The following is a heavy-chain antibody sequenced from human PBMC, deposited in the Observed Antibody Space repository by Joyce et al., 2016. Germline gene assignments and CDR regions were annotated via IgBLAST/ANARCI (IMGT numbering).Heavy chain of an antibody. CDR3: VRVRQSGNINDY. CDR1: GGTRSDYA. J-gene: IGHJ4*02. V-gene: IGHV1-69*06. CDR2: ITPIFATA. Sequence: QMQLVQSGAEVKKPGSSVKVSCRAFGGTRSDYAISWVRQAPGQGLEWVGGITPIFATAKYAQKFQTRLTITADKSTNTAYMELSSLRSEDTAIYYCVRVRQSGNINDYWGQGTQVTVSS.